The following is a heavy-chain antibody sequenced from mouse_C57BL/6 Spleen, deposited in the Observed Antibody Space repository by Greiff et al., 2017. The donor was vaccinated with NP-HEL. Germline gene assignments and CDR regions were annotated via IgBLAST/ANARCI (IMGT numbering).Heavy chain of an antibody. V-gene: IGHV1-62-2*01. CDR3: ARHEDGPYAMDY. CDR1: FSPFPASP. CDR2: FYTVLFLV. J-gene: IGHJ4*01. Sequence: VQLPQSGAELVKPFSSFSLSFNSSFSPFPASPLPWLPPRSGPGLEWLGWFYTVLFLVKYNEKFKDKATLTADKSSSTGYMELSRVTSEDSAVYFCARHEDGPYAMDYGGQGTSGTVAS.